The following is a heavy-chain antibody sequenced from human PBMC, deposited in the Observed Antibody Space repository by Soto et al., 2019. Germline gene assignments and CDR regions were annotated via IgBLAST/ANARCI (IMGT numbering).Heavy chain of an antibody. J-gene: IGHJ5*02. D-gene: IGHD3-22*01. CDR3: ARYYFDSSGYSNWFDP. V-gene: IGHV4-31*11. CDR2: IHYSGRT. Sequence: SETLSLTCAVSGGSITSGAYYWTWIRQHPGKGLEWVAYIHYSGRTYYNPSLKSRVTISVDTSNNQFSLKLSSVTAADTAVYYCARYYFDSSGYSNWFDPWGQGTLVTVSS. CDR1: GGSITSGAYY.